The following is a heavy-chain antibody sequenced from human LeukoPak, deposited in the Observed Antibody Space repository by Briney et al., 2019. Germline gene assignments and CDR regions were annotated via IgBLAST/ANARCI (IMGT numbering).Heavy chain of an antibody. CDR1: GGSISSSSYY. Sequence: SETLSLTCTVSGGSISSSSYYWGWIRQPPGTGLEWIGSIYYSGSTYYNPSLKSRVTISVDTSKNQFSLKLSSMTAADTAVYYCARGVWFGELYPWSPFDYWGQGTLVTVSS. J-gene: IGHJ4*02. V-gene: IGHV4-39*07. CDR2: IYYSGST. CDR3: ARGVWFGELYPWSPFDY. D-gene: IGHD3-10*01.